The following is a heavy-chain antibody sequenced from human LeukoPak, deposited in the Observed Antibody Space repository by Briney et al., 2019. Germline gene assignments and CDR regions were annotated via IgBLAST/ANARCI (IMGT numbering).Heavy chain of an antibody. CDR1: GGTFSSYA. D-gene: IGHD1-14*01. CDR2: IIPTFGTA. Sequence: SVKVSCKASGGTFSSYAISWVRQAPGQGLEWMGGIIPTFGTANYAQKFQGRVTITADESTSTAYMELSSLRSEDTAVYYCARDTGDLEEYNWFDPWGQGTLVTVSS. J-gene: IGHJ5*02. V-gene: IGHV1-69*01. CDR3: ARDTGDLEEYNWFDP.